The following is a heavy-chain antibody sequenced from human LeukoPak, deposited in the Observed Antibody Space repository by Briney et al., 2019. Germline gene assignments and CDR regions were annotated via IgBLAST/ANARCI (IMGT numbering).Heavy chain of an antibody. Sequence: ASVKVSCKASGGTFSSYAISWVRQAPGQGLEWMGMIYPRDGSTSYAQKFQGRVTVTRDTSTSTVHMELSGLRSEDTAVYCCARDQEAFDYWGQGTLVTVSS. CDR1: GGTFSSYA. CDR2: IYPRDGST. J-gene: IGHJ4*02. V-gene: IGHV1-46*01. CDR3: ARDQEAFDY.